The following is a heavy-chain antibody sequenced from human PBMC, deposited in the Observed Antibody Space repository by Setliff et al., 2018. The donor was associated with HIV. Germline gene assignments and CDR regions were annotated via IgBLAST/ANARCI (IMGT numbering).Heavy chain of an antibody. V-gene: IGHV1-2*02. CDR2: INSKRGDT. J-gene: IGHJ5*01. CDR1: GYTFTGYN. D-gene: IGHD1-26*01. CDR3: ARGVGSSWFDS. Sequence: ASVKVSCKASGYTFTGYNIHWVRQAPGQGLEWMGWINSKRGDTDYAQKLQGRVTMTRDTSISTAFMDLSSLRSDDTAMYYCARGVGSSWFDSWGQGTLVTV.